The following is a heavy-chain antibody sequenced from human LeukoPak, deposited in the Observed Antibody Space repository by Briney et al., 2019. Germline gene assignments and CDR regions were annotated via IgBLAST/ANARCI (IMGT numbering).Heavy chain of an antibody. J-gene: IGHJ4*02. CDR3: VRGHYYDSSAYFPY. CDR2: INNDGGTT. CDR1: GFNFSTYS. D-gene: IGHD3-22*01. V-gene: IGHV3-64D*08. Sequence: GGSLRLSCSASGFNFSTYSMHWVRQAPGKGLEYVSTINNDGGTTYYAGSVKGRFTISRDNSKNTLYLQMSSLRTEDTAVYYCVRGHYYDSSAYFPYWGQGTLVTVSS.